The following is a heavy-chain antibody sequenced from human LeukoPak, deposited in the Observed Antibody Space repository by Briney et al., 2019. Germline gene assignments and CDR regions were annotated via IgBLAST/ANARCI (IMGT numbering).Heavy chain of an antibody. V-gene: IGHV4-59*01. CDR3: ARYREGWYFDL. J-gene: IGHJ2*01. D-gene: IGHD4-11*01. Sequence: PSETLSLTCTVSGGSISSYYWSWIRQPPGKGLEWIGYIFYSGSTNSNPSLKSRVTLSLDTSKNHFSLKLSAVTAADTPVYYCARYREGWYFDLWGRGTLVTVSS. CDR2: IFYSGST. CDR1: GGSISSYY.